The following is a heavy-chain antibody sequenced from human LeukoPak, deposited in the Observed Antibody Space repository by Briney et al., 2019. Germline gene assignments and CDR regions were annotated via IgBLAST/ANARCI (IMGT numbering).Heavy chain of an antibody. V-gene: IGHV3-66*01. CDR3: TRGQSYCGADCYSD. Sequence: GGSLRLSCAASGFTFSSYSMNWVRQAPGKGLEWVSVMYTGGGRYYGDSVKGRFTISRDNSKNTVFLQMNSLRVEDTALYYCTRGQSYCGADCYSDWGQGTLVTVSS. J-gene: IGHJ4*02. CDR2: MYTGGGR. CDR1: GFTFSSYS. D-gene: IGHD2-21*02.